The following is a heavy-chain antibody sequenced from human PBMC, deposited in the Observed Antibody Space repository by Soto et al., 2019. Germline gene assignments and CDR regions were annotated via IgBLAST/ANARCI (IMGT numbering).Heavy chain of an antibody. J-gene: IGHJ4*02. D-gene: IGHD6-13*01. CDR2: ISAYNGNT. CDR3: VTLPLIAAAGTGYYFDY. CDR1: GYTFTSYG. V-gene: IGHV1-18*04. Sequence: QVQLVQSGAEVKKPGASVKVSCKASGYTFTSYGISWVRQAPGQGLERMGWISAYNGNTNYAQKLQGRVTMTTDTSTSTAYMELRSLRSDDTAVYYCVTLPLIAAAGTGYYFDYWGQGTLVTVSS.